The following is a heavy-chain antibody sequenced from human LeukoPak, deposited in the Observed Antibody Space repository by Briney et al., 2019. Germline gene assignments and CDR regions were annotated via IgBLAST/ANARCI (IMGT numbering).Heavy chain of an antibody. CDR2: IRYDGSNK. CDR3: ARDRAYYDSSGYYLGYYFDY. V-gene: IGHV3-30*02. Sequence: GGSLRLSCAASGFTFSSYWMSWVRQAPGKGLEWVAFIRYDGSNKYYADSVKGRFTISRDNSKNTLYLQMNSLRAEDTAVYYCARDRAYYDSSGYYLGYYFDYWGQGTLVTVSS. J-gene: IGHJ4*02. D-gene: IGHD3-22*01. CDR1: GFTFSSYW.